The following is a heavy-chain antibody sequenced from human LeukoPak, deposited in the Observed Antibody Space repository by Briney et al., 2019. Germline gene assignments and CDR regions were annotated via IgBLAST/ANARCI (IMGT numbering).Heavy chain of an antibody. CDR1: GFTFSGSA. CDR3: AADSTPMVRGFLIAFAY. Sequence: SVKVSCKASGFTFSGSAVQWVRQARGQPLEWLGWIIVDSGKTQYQQRLQQRVTITRDMSTNTAYMEPSSLTPEDTAVYYCAADSTPMVRGFLIAFAYWGQGAQVTVSS. CDR2: IIVDSGKT. D-gene: IGHD3-10*01. J-gene: IGHJ4*02. V-gene: IGHV1-58*01.